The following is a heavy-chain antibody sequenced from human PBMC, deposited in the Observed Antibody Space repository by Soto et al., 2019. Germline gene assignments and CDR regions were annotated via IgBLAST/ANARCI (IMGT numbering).Heavy chain of an antibody. Sequence: ASVKVSCKASGYTFTSYAMHWVRQAPGERLEWMGWINAGNGNTKYSQKFQGRVTITRDTSASTAYMELSSLRSEDTAVYYCARCGSTRTSYYYYIDVWGQGTTVTVSS. J-gene: IGHJ6*03. D-gene: IGHD2-2*01. V-gene: IGHV1-3*01. CDR2: INAGNGNT. CDR3: ARCGSTRTSYYYYIDV. CDR1: GYTFTSYA.